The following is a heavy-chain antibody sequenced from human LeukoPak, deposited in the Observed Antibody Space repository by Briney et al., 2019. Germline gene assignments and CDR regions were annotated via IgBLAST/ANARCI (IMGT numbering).Heavy chain of an antibody. V-gene: IGHV4-39*07. CDR2: IYYSGST. CDR1: GGSISSSSYY. CDR3: ARETSQRGAHYMDV. D-gene: IGHD3-16*01. J-gene: IGHJ6*03. Sequence: SETLSLTCTVSGGSISSSSYYWGWIRQPPGKGLEWIGSIYYSGSTYYNPSLKSRVTISVDTSKNHFSLKLSYVTAAGTAVYYCARETSQRGAHYMDVWGKGTTVTISS.